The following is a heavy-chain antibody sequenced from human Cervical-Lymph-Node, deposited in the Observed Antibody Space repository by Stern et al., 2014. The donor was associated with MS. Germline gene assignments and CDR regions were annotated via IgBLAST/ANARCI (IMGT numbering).Heavy chain of an antibody. V-gene: IGHV4-4*09. CDR3: ARNRYPTTWFDS. CDR2: IYHSGTT. CDR1: GGSLTGYY. D-gene: IGHD1-1*01. J-gene: IGHJ5*01. Sequence: QVQLKESGPGLVKPSETLSLTCSVSGGSLTGYYCSWIRQSPGKGLEWIGYIYHSGTTQSHPALKRRLTMSVDTSNNQFSLKLNSVTTEDTAVYYCARNRYPTTWFDSWGQGTLVIVSS.